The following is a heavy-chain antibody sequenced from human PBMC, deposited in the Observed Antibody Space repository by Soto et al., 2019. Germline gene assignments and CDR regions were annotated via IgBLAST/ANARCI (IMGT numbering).Heavy chain of an antibody. J-gene: IGHJ6*02. CDR1: GFTFGDYA. V-gene: IGHV3-49*04. CDR3: TSSGTTNYYYGMDV. CDR2: IRSKAHGGTT. D-gene: IGHD1-26*01. Sequence: PGGSLRLSCTASGFTFGDYAMSWVRQAPGKGLEWVGFIRSKAHGGTTEYAASVKGRFTISRDDSKSIAYLQMNSLKTEDTAVYYCTSSGTTNYYYGMDVWGQGTTVTVSS.